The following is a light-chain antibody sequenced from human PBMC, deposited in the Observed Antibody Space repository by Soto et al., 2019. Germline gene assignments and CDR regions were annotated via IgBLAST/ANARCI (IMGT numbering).Light chain of an antibody. CDR2: EVR. V-gene: IGLV2-14*01. Sequence: QSALTQPASVSGSPGQSITIACTGTNRDVGSYNLVSWYQQRPGEAPKLIISEVRNRPSGISYRFTGSKSGNTASLTISGLQDEDEADYYCSSYTTTSTLVFGGGTQLTVL. CDR3: SSYTTTSTLV. J-gene: IGLJ3*02. CDR1: NRDVGSYNL.